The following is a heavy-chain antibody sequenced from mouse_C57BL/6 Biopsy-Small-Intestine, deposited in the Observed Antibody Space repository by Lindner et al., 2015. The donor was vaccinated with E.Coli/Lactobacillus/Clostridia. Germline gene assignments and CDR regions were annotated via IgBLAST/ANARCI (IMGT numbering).Heavy chain of an antibody. CDR3: ARSSYYGSPYFDY. V-gene: IGHV1-82*01. D-gene: IGHD1-1*01. CDR2: IYPGDGDT. Sequence: VQLQESGPELVKPGASVKISCKASGYAFSSSWMNWVKQRPGKGLEWIGRIYPGDGDTNYNGKFKGKATLTADKSSSTAYMQLGSLTSEDSAVYFCARSSYYGSPYFDYWGQGTTLTVSS. CDR1: GYAFSSSW. J-gene: IGHJ2*01.